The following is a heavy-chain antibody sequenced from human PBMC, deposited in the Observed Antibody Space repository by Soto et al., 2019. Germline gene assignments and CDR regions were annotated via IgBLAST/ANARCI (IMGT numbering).Heavy chain of an antibody. V-gene: IGHV1-18*01. CDR2: ISAYNGNT. J-gene: IGHJ6*02. CDR1: GYTFTSYG. D-gene: IGHD5-18*01. Sequence: ASLKFSCKASGYTFTSYGISWVRQAPGQGLEWMGWISAYNGNTNYAQKLQGRVTMTTDTSTSTAYMELRSLRSDDTAVYYCARDVDVDTAMVYYYGMDVWGQGTTVTVSS. CDR3: ARDVDVDTAMVYYYGMDV.